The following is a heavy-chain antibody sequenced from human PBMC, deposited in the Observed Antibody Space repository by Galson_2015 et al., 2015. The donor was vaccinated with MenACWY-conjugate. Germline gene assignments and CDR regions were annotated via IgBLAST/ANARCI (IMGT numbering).Heavy chain of an antibody. CDR2: INWNGDRT. Sequence: SLRLSCAGSGFTFDDHGMYWVRQAPGKGLEWVPSINWNGDRTGYADSVKGRFTISRDNAKNSLYLQMNNLRAEDTAFYHCARGVEQWLVRPSTHFDIWGQGTLLTVSS. CDR3: ARGVEQWLVRPSTHFDI. V-gene: IGHV3-20*01. J-gene: IGHJ3*02. CDR1: GFTFDDHG. D-gene: IGHD6-19*01.